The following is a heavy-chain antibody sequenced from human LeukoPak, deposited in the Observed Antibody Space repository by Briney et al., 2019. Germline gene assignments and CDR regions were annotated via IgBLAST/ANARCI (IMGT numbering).Heavy chain of an antibody. V-gene: IGHV4-61*02. CDR3: AREGYDCWSGYRDFDY. CDR2: IYTSGST. D-gene: IGHD3-3*01. J-gene: IGHJ4*02. CDR1: GGSISSGSYY. Sequence: PSQTLSLTCTVSGGSISSGSYYWSWIRQPAGKGLEWIGRIYTSGSTNYNPSLKSRVTISVDTSRNQFSLKLSSVTAADTAVYYCAREGYDCWSGYRDFDYSGQGTLVTVSS.